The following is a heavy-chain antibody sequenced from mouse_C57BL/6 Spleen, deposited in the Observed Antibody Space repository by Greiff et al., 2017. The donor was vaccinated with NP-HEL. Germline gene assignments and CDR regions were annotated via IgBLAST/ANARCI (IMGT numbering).Heavy chain of an antibody. Sequence: VQLQQPGAELVMPGASVKLSCKASGYTFTSYWMHWVKQRPGQGLEWIGEIDPSDSYTNYNQKFKGKSTLTVDKSSSTAYMQLSSLTSEDSAVYYCARRGDYDYFYAMGYWGQGTSVTVSS. J-gene: IGHJ4*01. CDR1: GYTFTSYW. CDR3: ARRGDYDYFYAMGY. D-gene: IGHD2-4*01. CDR2: IDPSDSYT. V-gene: IGHV1-69*01.